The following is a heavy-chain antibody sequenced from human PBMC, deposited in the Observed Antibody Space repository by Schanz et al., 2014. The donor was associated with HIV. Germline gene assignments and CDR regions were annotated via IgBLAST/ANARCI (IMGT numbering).Heavy chain of an antibody. CDR3: AREKDLGYSAALGF. CDR2: IVPIFGTT. Sequence: QVQLVQSGAEVKKPGSSVKVSCKTLGGTFRTYAVSWVRQAPGQGLEWMGGIVPIFGTTNYAQRFQGRVTITADESTSTACMELSSLRSEDTAVYYCAREKDLGYSAALGFWGQGTLVTVSS. V-gene: IGHV1-69*01. J-gene: IGHJ4*02. D-gene: IGHD6-13*01. CDR1: GGTFRTYA.